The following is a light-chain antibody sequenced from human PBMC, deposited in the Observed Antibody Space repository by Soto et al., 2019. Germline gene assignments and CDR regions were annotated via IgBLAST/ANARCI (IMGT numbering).Light chain of an antibody. Sequence: EIVLTHSPATLSLSPGERATLSCRASQSVSTYLAWYQQRPGQAPRPLIYDASYRATDIPPRFSGSGSGTDFTLTISSLEPEDFAVYYCQQRRSWPPTITFGQGTRLEIK. CDR3: QQRRSWPPTIT. V-gene: IGKV3-11*01. J-gene: IGKJ5*01. CDR2: DAS. CDR1: QSVSTY.